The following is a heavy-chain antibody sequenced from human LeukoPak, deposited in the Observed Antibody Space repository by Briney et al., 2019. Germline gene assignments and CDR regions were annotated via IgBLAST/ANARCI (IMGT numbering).Heavy chain of an antibody. J-gene: IGHJ3*02. D-gene: IGHD6-13*01. V-gene: IGHV4-59*01. Sequence: SETLSLTCTVSGASISFYYWSWIRQPPGQGLEWIGYIYYSGSTTYNPSLKSRVTMSIDTSENQFSLNLKSVAAADTAVYYCALDSSGWSDDSFDIWGHGTMVTVSS. CDR3: ALDSSGWSDDSFDI. CDR1: GASISFYY. CDR2: IYYSGST.